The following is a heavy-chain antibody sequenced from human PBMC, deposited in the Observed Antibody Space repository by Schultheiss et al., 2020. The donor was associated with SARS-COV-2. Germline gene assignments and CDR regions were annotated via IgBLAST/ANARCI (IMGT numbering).Heavy chain of an antibody. CDR1: GYTFTSYG. CDR3: ATIFGGGGDYVFVGYFDY. CDR2: IIPIFGTA. D-gene: IGHD4-17*01. J-gene: IGHJ4*02. Sequence: SVKVSCKASGYTFTSYGISWVRQAPGQGLEWMGGIIPIFGTANYAQKFQGRVTITADESTSTAYMELSSLRSEDTAVYYCATIFGGGGDYVFVGYFDYWGQGTLVTVSS. V-gene: IGHV1-69*13.